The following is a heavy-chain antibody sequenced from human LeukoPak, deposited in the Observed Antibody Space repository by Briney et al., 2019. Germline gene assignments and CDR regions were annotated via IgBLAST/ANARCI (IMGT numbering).Heavy chain of an antibody. CDR3: AKDRVGAMLYFDY. CDR1: GFTFSSYG. D-gene: IGHD1-26*01. CDR2: LSGSGGTT. Sequence: GGSLRLSCSASGFTFSSYGMSWVRQAPGKGLEWVSGLSGSGGTTYYVDSVKGRFTISRDNSKNTLYLQMNSLRAEDTAVYYCAKDRVGAMLYFDYWGQGTLVTVSS. J-gene: IGHJ4*02. V-gene: IGHV3-23*01.